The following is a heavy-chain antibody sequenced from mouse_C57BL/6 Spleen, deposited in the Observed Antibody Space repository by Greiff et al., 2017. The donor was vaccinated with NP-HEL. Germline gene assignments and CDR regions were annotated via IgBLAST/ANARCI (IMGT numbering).Heavy chain of an antibody. J-gene: IGHJ4*01. CDR1: GFTFSDYG. D-gene: IGHD2-1*01. CDR3: ARRWLNYCNLGAYAMDY. Sequence: EVMLVESGGGLVQPGGSLKLSCAASGFTFSDYGMAWVRQAPGKGPEWVAFISNLAYSIYYADTVTGRFTISRENAKNTMYLEMSSLRSEDTAMYYCARRWLNYCNLGAYAMDYWGQGTSVTVSS. CDR2: ISNLAYSI. V-gene: IGHV5-15*04.